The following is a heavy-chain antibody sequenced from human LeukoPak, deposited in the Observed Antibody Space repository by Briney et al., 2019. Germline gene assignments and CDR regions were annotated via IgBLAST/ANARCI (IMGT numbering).Heavy chain of an antibody. J-gene: IGHJ5*02. Sequence: GGSLRLSCADSGFTFSRYWMHWVRQTPGKGLVWVSCISADGSVTRYADSVKGRFTISRDNTKSTLYLQMHRLRAEDTAVYYCATAGGDGSRMGFDPWGQGTLVTVSS. CDR3: ATAGGDGSRMGFDP. D-gene: IGHD2-15*01. V-gene: IGHV3-74*01. CDR2: ISADGSVT. CDR1: GFTFSRYW.